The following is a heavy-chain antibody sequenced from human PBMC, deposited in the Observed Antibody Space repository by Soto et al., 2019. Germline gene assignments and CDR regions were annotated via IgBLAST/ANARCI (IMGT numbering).Heavy chain of an antibody. CDR3: AAKYSSSSVVYYGMDV. D-gene: IGHD6-6*01. J-gene: IGHJ6*02. Sequence: QVQLVQSGAEVKKPGSSVKVSCQASGGTFSSYAISWVRQAPGQGLEWMGGIIPIFGTANYAQKFQGRVTITADESTRTADMELSSLRSEDTAVYYCAAKYSSSSVVYYGMDVWGQGTTVTVSS. V-gene: IGHV1-69*01. CDR1: GGTFSSYA. CDR2: IIPIFGTA.